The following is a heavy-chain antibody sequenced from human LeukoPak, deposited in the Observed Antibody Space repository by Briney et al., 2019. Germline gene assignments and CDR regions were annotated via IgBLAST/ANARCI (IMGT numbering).Heavy chain of an antibody. CDR2: IYDRGDT. Sequence: PGGSLRLSCAASGFTVSTNFMSWLRQAPGKGLEWVSVIYDRGDTYYADSVKGRFTISRDNSKNTLYLQMNSLRAEDTAVYYCARSGSGWFDYWGQGTLVTVSS. J-gene: IGHJ4*02. V-gene: IGHV3-53*01. CDR1: GFTVSTNF. CDR3: ARSGSGWFDY. D-gene: IGHD6-19*01.